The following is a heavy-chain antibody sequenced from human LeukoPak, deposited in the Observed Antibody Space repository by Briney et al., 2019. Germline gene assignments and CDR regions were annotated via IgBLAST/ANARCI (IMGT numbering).Heavy chain of an antibody. V-gene: IGHV3-73*01. CDR2: IRSKANSYAT. D-gene: IGHD2-15*01. J-gene: IGHJ5*02. Sequence: GGSLRLSCAASGFTFSGSAMHWVRQASGKGLEWVGRIRSKANSYATAYAASVKGRFTISRDNSKNTLYLQMNSLRVEDTAVYYCASGFRSGGSGWFDPWGQGTLVTVSS. CDR1: GFTFSGSA. CDR3: ASGFRSGGSGWFDP.